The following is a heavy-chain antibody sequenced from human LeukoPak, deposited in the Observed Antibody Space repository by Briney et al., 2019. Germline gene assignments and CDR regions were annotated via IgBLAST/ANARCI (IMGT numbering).Heavy chain of an antibody. D-gene: IGHD3-10*01. CDR2: IYYSGST. V-gene: IGHV4-59*01. CDR3: AGEQNMVRGVIYDY. CDR1: GGSISSYY. J-gene: IGHJ4*02. Sequence: SETLSLTCTVSGGSISSYYWSWIRQPPGKGLEWIGYIYYSGSTNYNPSLKSRVTISVDTSKNQFSLKLSSVTAADTAVYYCAGEQNMVRGVIYDYWGQGTLVTVSS.